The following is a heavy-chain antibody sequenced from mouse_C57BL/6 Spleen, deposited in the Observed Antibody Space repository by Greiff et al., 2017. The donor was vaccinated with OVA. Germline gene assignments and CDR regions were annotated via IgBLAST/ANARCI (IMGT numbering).Heavy chain of an antibody. CDR1: GYTFTDYE. J-gene: IGHJ3*01. Sequence: VHLVESGAELVRPGASVTLSCKASGYTFTDYEMHWVKQTPVHGLEWIGAIDPETGGTAYNQKFKGKAILTADKSSSTAYMELRSLTSEDSAVYYCTIYDYDGSWFAYWGQGTLVTVSA. CDR3: TIYDYDGSWFAY. D-gene: IGHD2-4*01. CDR2: IDPETGGT. V-gene: IGHV1-15*01.